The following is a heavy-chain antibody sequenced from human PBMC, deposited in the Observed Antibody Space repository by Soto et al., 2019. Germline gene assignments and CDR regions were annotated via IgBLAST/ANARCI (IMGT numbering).Heavy chain of an antibody. Sequence: SETLSLTSTVSGGSVSSGSYYWSWIRQPPGKGLEWIGYIYYSGSTNYNPSLKSRVTISVDTSKNQFSLKLSSVTAADTAVYYCARVTALVGAKYYFDYWGQGTLVTVSS. CDR3: ARVTALVGAKYYFDY. J-gene: IGHJ4*02. CDR2: IYYSGST. V-gene: IGHV4-61*01. CDR1: GGSVSSGSYY. D-gene: IGHD1-26*01.